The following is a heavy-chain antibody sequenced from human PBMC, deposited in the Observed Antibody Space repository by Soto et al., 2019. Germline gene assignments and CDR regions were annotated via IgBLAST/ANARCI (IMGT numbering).Heavy chain of an antibody. Sequence: PSETLSLTCTVSGGSISKYYWSWIRQPTGKGLEWIGYIYYSGITDYNPSLKSRVTISVDTSKNQFSLKLSSVTAADTAVYYCARSQVPTYYYDSSGYWFDYWGQGALVTVSS. J-gene: IGHJ4*02. V-gene: IGHV4-59*01. CDR3: ARSQVPTYYYDSSGYWFDY. CDR2: IYYSGIT. CDR1: GGSISKYY. D-gene: IGHD3-22*01.